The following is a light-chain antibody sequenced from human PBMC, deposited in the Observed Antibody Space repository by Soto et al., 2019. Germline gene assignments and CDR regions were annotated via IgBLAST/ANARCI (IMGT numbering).Light chain of an antibody. CDR2: GAS. J-gene: IGKJ1*01. Sequence: DIVMTQSPSTLSVSPGERATLSCRASQSVSSNLAWYQQKPGQAPRLLIYGASTRATGIPARFSGSGSGTEFTLSISSLQSEDFAFYYCQQYNNWPPTFGQGTKLEIK. CDR1: QSVSSN. V-gene: IGKV3-15*01. CDR3: QQYNNWPPT.